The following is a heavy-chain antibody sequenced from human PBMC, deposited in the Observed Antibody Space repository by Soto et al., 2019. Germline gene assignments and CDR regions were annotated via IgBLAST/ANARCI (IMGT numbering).Heavy chain of an antibody. CDR3: ARWDRGGLDL. Sequence: EVQLVESGGGLVQPGESLRLYCAASGFTFDYYWMHWVRQAPGKGRLWVSRVHSVGPTTTYADSVKGRVTISRDNATTTVSLQIISLRAEDTAIYYCARWDRGGLDLWGHGTVVTVSS. V-gene: IGHV3-74*01. CDR2: VHSVGPTT. D-gene: IGHD1-26*01. J-gene: IGHJ3*01. CDR1: GFTFDYYW.